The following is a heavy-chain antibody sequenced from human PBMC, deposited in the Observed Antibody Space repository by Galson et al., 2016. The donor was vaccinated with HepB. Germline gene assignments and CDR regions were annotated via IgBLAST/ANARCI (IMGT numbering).Heavy chain of an antibody. CDR1: GFSFSDHY. Sequence: SLRLSCAASGFSFSDHYMSWIRQAPGKGLESIAYISSSGTVLYYAASAQGRFTISRDNAKKSLYLQMNSLRADDTGVYYCARDPDTSSKADVWGHGTTVTVSS. V-gene: IGHV3-11*01. CDR3: ARDPDTSSKADV. CDR2: ISSSGTVL. J-gene: IGHJ6*02. D-gene: IGHD5-18*01.